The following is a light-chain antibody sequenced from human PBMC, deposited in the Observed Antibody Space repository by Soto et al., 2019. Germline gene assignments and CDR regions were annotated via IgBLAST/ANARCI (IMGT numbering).Light chain of an antibody. V-gene: IGLV2-14*01. CDR3: SSYTSGSTLAV. Sequence: QSALTQPASVSGSPGQSITISCTGTNSDVGGYNFVSWYQQHPGKAPKLIIFDVTYRPSGVSSRFSGSKSGNTASLTISGLQAEDEALYYCSSYTSGSTLAVFGGGTKVTVL. J-gene: IGLJ2*01. CDR1: NSDVGGYNF. CDR2: DVT.